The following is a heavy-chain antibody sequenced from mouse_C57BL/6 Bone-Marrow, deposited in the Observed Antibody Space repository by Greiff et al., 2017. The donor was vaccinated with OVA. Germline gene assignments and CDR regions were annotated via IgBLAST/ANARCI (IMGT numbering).Heavy chain of an antibody. CDR1: GYAFSSYW. Sequence: VQLQHSGAELVKPGASVKISCKASGYAFSSYWMNWVKQRPGKGLEWIGQIYPGDGDTNYNGKFKGKATLTADKSSSTAYMQLSSLTSEDSAVYFCARGGIIYYYGSSDYWGQGTTLTVSS. D-gene: IGHD1-1*01. CDR2: IYPGDGDT. CDR3: ARGGIIYYYGSSDY. V-gene: IGHV1-80*01. J-gene: IGHJ2*01.